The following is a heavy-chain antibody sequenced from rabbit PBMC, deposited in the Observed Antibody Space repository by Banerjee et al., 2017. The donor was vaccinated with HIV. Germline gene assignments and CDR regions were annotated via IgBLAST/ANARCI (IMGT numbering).Heavy chain of an antibody. CDR3: ARDLVAAIGWNFNL. D-gene: IGHD5-1*01. Sequence: QEKLVESGGGLVQHEGSLTLTCKASGFSFSDSDVMCWVRQDPGKGLQWIACINASTGKPVYATWASGRFTISRTSSTTVTLRMTSLTAADRATYFCARDLVAAIGWNFNLWGPGTLVTVS. J-gene: IGHJ4*01. V-gene: IGHV1S45*01. CDR2: INASTGKP. CDR1: GFSFSDSDV.